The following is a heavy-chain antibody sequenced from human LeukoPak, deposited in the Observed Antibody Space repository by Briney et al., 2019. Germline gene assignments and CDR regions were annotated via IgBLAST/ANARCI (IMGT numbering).Heavy chain of an antibody. Sequence: ASVKVSCKASGYTFTSYAMHWVRQAPGQRLEWMGWINAGNGNTKYSQKFQGRVTITRDTSASTAYMELSSLRSEDTAVYYCASPQYSYYDILTGYYPESFDYWGQGTLVTVSS. D-gene: IGHD3-9*01. CDR2: INAGNGNT. CDR3: ASPQYSYYDILTGYYPESFDY. J-gene: IGHJ4*02. V-gene: IGHV1-3*01. CDR1: GYTFTSYA.